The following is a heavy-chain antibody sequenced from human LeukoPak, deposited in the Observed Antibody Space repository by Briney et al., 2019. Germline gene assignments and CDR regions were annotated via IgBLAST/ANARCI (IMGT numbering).Heavy chain of an antibody. V-gene: IGHV1-46*01. D-gene: IGHD3-3*01. CDR1: GYTFTSYY. CDR3: ARASVYDFWSGYSVGTYFDY. J-gene: IGHJ4*02. Sequence: AASVKVSCKASGYTFTSYYMHWVRQAPGRGLEWMGIINPSGGSTSYAQKFQGRVTMTRDTSTSTVYMELSSLRSEDTAVYYCARASVYDFWSGYSVGTYFDYWGQGTLVTVSS. CDR2: INPSGGST.